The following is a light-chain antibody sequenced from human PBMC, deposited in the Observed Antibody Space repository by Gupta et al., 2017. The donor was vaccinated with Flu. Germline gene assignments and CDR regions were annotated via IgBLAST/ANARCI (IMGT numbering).Light chain of an antibody. CDR1: SSDVGGYNF. V-gene: IGLV2-11*01. Sequence: QSALTPPRSVSGSPGQSVTISCTGTSSDVGGYNFLSWHQQHPDKAPKLVIYDVRQRPSGVPDRFSGSKSGNTASLTMSGLEAEDEDDYYCCACAASLRVFGGGTKLTVL. CDR3: CACAASLRV. CDR2: DVR. J-gene: IGLJ3*02.